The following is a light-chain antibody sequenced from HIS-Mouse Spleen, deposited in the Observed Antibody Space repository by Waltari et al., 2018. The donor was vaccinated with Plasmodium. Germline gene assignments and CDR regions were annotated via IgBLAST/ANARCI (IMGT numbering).Light chain of an antibody. J-gene: IGKJ5*01. CDR3: QQYNNWPFT. CDR2: GAS. Sequence: EIVMTQSPATLSVSPGERATHSCRPSQSVSSNLTWYQQKPGQAPRLRICGASTRATGIPARFSGSGSGTEFTLTISSLQSEDFAVYYCQQYNNWPFTFGQGTRLEIK. V-gene: IGKV3-15*01. CDR1: QSVSSN.